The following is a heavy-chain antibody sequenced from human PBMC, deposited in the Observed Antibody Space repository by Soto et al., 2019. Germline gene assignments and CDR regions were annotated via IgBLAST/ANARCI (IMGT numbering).Heavy chain of an antibody. Sequence: ASVKVSCKASGYTFTGYYMHWVRQAPGQGLEWMGWINPNSGGTNYAQKFQGWVTMTRDTSISTAYMELSRLRSDDTAVYYCARDTGPYGPKYYYYGMDVWGQGTTVTVSS. D-gene: IGHD2-8*01. CDR3: ARDTGPYGPKYYYYGMDV. J-gene: IGHJ6*02. CDR2: INPNSGGT. CDR1: GYTFTGYY. V-gene: IGHV1-2*04.